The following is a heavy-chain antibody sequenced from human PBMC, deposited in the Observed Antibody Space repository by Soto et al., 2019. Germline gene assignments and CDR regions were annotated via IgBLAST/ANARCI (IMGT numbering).Heavy chain of an antibody. CDR3: ARRLNGSPFDY. D-gene: IGHD1-26*01. CDR2: IYYSGST. J-gene: IGHJ4*02. Sequence: SETLSLTCTVSGGSISSSSYYCGCIRQPPGKGLEWIGSIYYSGSTYYNPSLKSRVTISVDTSKNQFSLKLSSVTAADTAVYYCARRLNGSPFDYWGQGTLVTVSS. V-gene: IGHV4-39*01. CDR1: GGSISSSSYY.